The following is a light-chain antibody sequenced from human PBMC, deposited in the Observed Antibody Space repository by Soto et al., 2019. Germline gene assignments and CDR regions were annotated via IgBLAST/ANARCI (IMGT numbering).Light chain of an antibody. CDR2: YAS. CDR3: TQYNDWPPIT. V-gene: IGKV3-15*01. Sequence: EIMMTQSPATLSVSPGESATLSCRASQSVSNNLAWYQHKPGQAPRLLIYYASTRATGIPARFSGSGSGTTFTLTISSLQSEDFAIYYCTQYNDWPPITFGQGTRLEIK. J-gene: IGKJ5*01. CDR1: QSVSNN.